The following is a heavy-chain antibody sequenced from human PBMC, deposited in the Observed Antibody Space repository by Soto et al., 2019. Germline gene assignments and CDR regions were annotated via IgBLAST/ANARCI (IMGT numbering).Heavy chain of an antibody. J-gene: IGHJ5*02. CDR2: IYHSGST. CDR3: AREGAVVRGVIGFDP. Sequence: SETLSLTCAVSGGSISSSNWWSWVRQPPGKGLEWIGEIYHSGSTNYNPSLKSRVTISVDKSKNQFSLKLSSVTAADTAVYYCAREGAVVRGVIGFDPWGQGTLVTVS. V-gene: IGHV4-4*02. D-gene: IGHD3-10*01. CDR1: GGSISSSNW.